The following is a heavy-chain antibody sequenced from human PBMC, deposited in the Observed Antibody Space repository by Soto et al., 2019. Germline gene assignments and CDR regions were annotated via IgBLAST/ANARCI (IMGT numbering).Heavy chain of an antibody. D-gene: IGHD3-10*01. J-gene: IGHJ4*02. Sequence: EQLVESGGGLVQPGGSLRLSCAASGFTFSSYGMHWVRQAPGKGLEWVAVISYDGSNKYYADSVKGRFTISRDNSKNTLYLQMNSLRAEDTAVYYCAKQNTMVRGSIDYWGQGTLVTVSS. CDR3: AKQNTMVRGSIDY. CDR1: GFTFSSYG. CDR2: ISYDGSNK. V-gene: IGHV3-30*18.